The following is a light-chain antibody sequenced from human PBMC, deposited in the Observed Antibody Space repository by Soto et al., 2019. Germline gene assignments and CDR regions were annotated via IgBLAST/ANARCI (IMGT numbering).Light chain of an antibody. J-gene: IGLJ1*01. CDR2: DVT. Sequence: QSLLTQPRSVSGSRGQSVAISWTGTSSDFGGYNYVSWYQQHPGKAPKLIIYDVTKRPSGAPDRFSGSSSGNTASLTISGLQAEDEADYFCCSYAGSYSYVFGTGTKVNV. CDR3: CSYAGSYSYV. V-gene: IGLV2-11*01. CDR1: SSDFGGYNY.